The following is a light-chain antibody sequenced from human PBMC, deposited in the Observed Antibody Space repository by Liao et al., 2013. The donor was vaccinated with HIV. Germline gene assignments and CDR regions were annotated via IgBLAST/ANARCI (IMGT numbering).Light chain of an antibody. Sequence: SYELTQAPSVSVSPGQTARITCSGDKLGDKYVSWYQQRPGRSPVLVIYQDTKRPPGIPERFSGSNSGNTATLSVSGTQAMDEADYYCQAWDTSTRVVFGGGTKLTVL. CDR2: QDT. J-gene: IGLJ3*02. V-gene: IGLV3-1*01. CDR3: QAWDTSTRVV. CDR1: KLGDKY.